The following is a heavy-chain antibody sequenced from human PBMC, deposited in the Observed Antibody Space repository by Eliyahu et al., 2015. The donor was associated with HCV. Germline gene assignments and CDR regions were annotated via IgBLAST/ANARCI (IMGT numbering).Heavy chain of an antibody. CDR2: IKSKTDGGTT. CDR1: GFTFXKXW. D-gene: IGHD3-10*01. Sequence: EVQLVESGGGLVKPGGSLRLSXAASGFTFXKXWMXWVRQAPGKGLEWNGRIKSKTDGGTTDYAAPVKGRFTISRDDSKSTLYLQMNSLKTEDTAVYYCTTGAPGGFDYYLDVWGQGTTVTVSS. V-gene: IGHV3-15*01. J-gene: IGHJ6*03. CDR3: TTGAPGGFDYYLDV.